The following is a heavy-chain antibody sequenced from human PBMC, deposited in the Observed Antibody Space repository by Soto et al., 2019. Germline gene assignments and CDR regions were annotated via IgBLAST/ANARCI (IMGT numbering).Heavy chain of an antibody. V-gene: IGHV4-31*03. CDR2: IYYSGST. CDR1: GGSISSGGYY. CDR3: ARDQAYYDILTGYGGMDV. Sequence: QVQLQESGPGLVKPSQTLSLTCTVSGGSISSGGYYWSWIRQHPGKGLEWIGYIYYSGSTYYNPSXKRRVTISVXTXXXQXXLKLSSVTAADTAVYYCARDQAYYDILTGYGGMDVWGQGTTVTVSS. J-gene: IGHJ6*02. D-gene: IGHD3-9*01.